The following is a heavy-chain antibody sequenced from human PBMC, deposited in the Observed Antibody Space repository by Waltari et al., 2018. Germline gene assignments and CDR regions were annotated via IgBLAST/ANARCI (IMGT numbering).Heavy chain of an antibody. J-gene: IGHJ4*02. V-gene: IGHV3-7*01. CDR1: GFTFTDYW. CDR2: INKDGSEK. Sequence: EVHLVESGGGLVQPGGSLRLSCAASGFTFTDYWMSWVRQAPGQGPEWVANINKDGSEKNYVDYVKGRFTISRDNAKDSVYLQMNSLRADDTAMYYCVRDHWGPDYWGQGTLVTVSS. D-gene: IGHD7-27*01. CDR3: VRDHWGPDY.